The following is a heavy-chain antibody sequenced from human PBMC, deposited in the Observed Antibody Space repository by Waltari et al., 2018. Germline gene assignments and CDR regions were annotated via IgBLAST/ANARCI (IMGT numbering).Heavy chain of an antibody. CDR2: IYWNDDK. D-gene: IGHD3-3*01. CDR1: GFSLSTSGVG. CDR3: AHRREGWSGYYGYGIY. Sequence: QITLKESGPTLVKPTQTLTLTCTFSGFSLSTSGVGVGWIRQPPGKALEWLALIYWNDDKRYSPSLKSRLTITKDTSKNQVVLTMTNMDPVDTATYYCAHRREGWSGYYGYGIYWGQGTLVTVSS. J-gene: IGHJ4*02. V-gene: IGHV2-5*01.